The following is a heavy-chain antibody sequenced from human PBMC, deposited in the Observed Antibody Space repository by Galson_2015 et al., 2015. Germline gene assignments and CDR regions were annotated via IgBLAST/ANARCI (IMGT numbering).Heavy chain of an antibody. D-gene: IGHD3-22*01. CDR2: ISHSGRA. J-gene: IGHJ4*02. CDR1: GGSISSINW. V-gene: IGHV4-4*02. CDR3: ASTYDSSGPGDY. Sequence: TLSLTCAVSGGSISSINWWTWVRQPPGKGLEWIGEISHSGRANYNPSLKSRVTISVDTSKNQFSLKLSSVTAADTAVYYCASTYDSSGPGDYWGQGTLVTVSS.